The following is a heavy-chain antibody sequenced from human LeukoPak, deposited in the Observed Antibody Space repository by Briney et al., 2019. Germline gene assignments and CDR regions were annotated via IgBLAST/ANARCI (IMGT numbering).Heavy chain of an antibody. V-gene: IGHV3-7*01. Sequence: GGSLRLSCAASRFTFSTYWMSWVRQAPGKGLEWVASIKYDGTKKYYVGSVKGRFTISTDNVKNSLYLQMNSLRVEDTAVYYCARSQYWGQGTLVTVSS. CDR3: ARSQY. CDR2: IKYDGTKK. J-gene: IGHJ4*02. CDR1: RFTFSTYW.